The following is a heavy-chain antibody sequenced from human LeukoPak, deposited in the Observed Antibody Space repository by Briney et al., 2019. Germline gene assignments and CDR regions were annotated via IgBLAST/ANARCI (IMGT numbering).Heavy chain of an antibody. CDR3: ASSLGNYYGMDV. CDR2: ISYDGSNK. J-gene: IGHJ6*02. D-gene: IGHD1-26*01. Sequence: GGSLRLSCAASGFTFSSYAMHWVRQAPGKGLEWVAVISYDGSNKYYADSVKGRFTISRENAKNSLYLQMNSLRAGDTAVYYCASSLGNYYGMDVWGQGTLVTVSS. CDR1: GFTFSSYA. V-gene: IGHV3-30*14.